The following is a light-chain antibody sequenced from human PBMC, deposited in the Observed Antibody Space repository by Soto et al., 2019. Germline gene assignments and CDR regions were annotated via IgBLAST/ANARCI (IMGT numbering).Light chain of an antibody. Sequence: EIVLPQSPATLPLSPGERATLSCRASQSVSSYLAWYQQKPGQAPSLLIYDASNRATGIPARFSGSGSGTDFTLTISSLEPEDFAVYFCQQRSNLLTFGGGTKVDIK. CDR1: QSVSSY. CDR3: QQRSNLLT. CDR2: DAS. J-gene: IGKJ4*01. V-gene: IGKV3-11*01.